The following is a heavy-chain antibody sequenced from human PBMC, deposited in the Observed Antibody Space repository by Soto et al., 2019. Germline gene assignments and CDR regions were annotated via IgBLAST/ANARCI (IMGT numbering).Heavy chain of an antibody. D-gene: IGHD2-2*01. CDR2: INPSGGST. J-gene: IGHJ6*02. CDR3: ARDLPGRYCSSTSCLPYYYYYGMDV. CDR1: GYTFTSYY. Sequence: VASVEVSCKASGYTFTSYYIHWVRQARGQGLEWMGIINPSGGSTSYAQKFQGRVTMTRDTSTSTVYMELSSLRSEDTAVYYCARDLPGRYCSSTSCLPYYYYYGMDVWGQGTTVTVSS. V-gene: IGHV1-46*01.